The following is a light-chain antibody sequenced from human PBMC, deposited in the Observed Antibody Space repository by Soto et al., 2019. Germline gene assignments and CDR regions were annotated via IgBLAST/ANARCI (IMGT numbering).Light chain of an antibody. CDR1: QGISSA. CDR3: RQFNTCPALT. V-gene: IGKV1-13*02. CDR2: DVS. J-gene: IGKJ4*01. Sequence: AIQLTQSPSSLSASVGDRVTITCRASQGISSALAWYQQKPGKSPNLLIYDVSSLESGVPSRFSGSGSGTAFTLTSSSLQPDDFATYYYRQFNTCPALTFGGGTKVEIK.